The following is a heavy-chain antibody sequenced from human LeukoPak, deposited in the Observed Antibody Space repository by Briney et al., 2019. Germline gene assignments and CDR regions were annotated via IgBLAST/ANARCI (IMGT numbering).Heavy chain of an antibody. Sequence: GGSLRLSYVASGFTVSGVYMSWVRQAPGQGLDWVSVIYSDDSTYYADSVKGRFTISRDNSKNTLNLQMNSLRAEDTAVYYCASRPRDAAALDYWGQGTLVTVSS. CDR2: IYSDDST. CDR1: GFTVSGVY. V-gene: IGHV3-53*01. CDR3: ASRPRDAAALDY. J-gene: IGHJ4*02. D-gene: IGHD6-13*01.